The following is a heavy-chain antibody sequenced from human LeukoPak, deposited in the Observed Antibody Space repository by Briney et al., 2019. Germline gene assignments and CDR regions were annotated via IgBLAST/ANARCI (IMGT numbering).Heavy chain of an antibody. CDR2: INPNSGGT. D-gene: IGHD3-3*01. Sequence: ASVKVSCKASGYTFTGYYMHWVRQAPGQGLEWMGWINPNSGGTNYAQKFQGRVTMTRDTSISTAYMELSRLRSDDTAVYYCAREALRFLEWLLLTEDAFDIWGQGTMVTASS. V-gene: IGHV1-2*02. CDR3: AREALRFLEWLLLTEDAFDI. J-gene: IGHJ3*02. CDR1: GYTFTGYY.